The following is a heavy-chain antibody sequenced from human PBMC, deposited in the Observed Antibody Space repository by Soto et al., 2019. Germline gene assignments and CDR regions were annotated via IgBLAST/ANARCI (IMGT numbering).Heavy chain of an antibody. CDR2: IFSNDEK. V-gene: IGHV2-26*01. Sequence: QVTLKESGPVLVKPTETLTLTCTVSGFSLSNARMGVSWIRQPPGKALEWLAHIFSNDEKSYSTSLKSRRTLSNDTSKSQVVLTMTNMDPVDTATYYCARTAYCSGGSCYSNYYYYYGMDVWGQGTTVTVSS. J-gene: IGHJ6*02. CDR3: ARTAYCSGGSCYSNYYYYYGMDV. D-gene: IGHD2-15*01. CDR1: GFSLSNARMG.